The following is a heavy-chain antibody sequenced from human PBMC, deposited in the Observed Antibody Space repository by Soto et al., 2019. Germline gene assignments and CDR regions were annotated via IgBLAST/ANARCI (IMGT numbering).Heavy chain of an antibody. CDR2: IIHIFGTA. D-gene: IGHD1-26*01. V-gene: IGHV1-69*01. J-gene: IGHJ6*02. Sequence: QVQMVQSGAEVKKPGSSVKVSCKASGGTFSSYAISWVRQAPGQGLEWMGGIIHIFGTANYAQKFQGRVTSTADESTSTDYMELSSLRSEDTAVYYCARTAGSYSRMDVWGQGTTVTVSS. CDR3: ARTAGSYSRMDV. CDR1: GGTFSSYA.